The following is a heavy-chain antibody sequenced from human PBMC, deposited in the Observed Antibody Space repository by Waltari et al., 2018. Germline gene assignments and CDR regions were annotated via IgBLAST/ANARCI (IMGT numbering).Heavy chain of an antibody. D-gene: IGHD4-17*01. CDR1: GGSLSRGRFY. Sequence: QVQLQESGPGLVKPSQTLSLTCTASGGSLSRGRFYWNWLRQPPGKGLEWVGRIYKNGDTTYNPSLKSRVTLSLDTSKNQFSLELTSMTAADTATYYCGRNFGDYAPIDYWGQGTLVTVSS. CDR3: GRNFGDYAPIDY. CDR2: IYKNGDT. V-gene: IGHV4-61*02. J-gene: IGHJ4*02.